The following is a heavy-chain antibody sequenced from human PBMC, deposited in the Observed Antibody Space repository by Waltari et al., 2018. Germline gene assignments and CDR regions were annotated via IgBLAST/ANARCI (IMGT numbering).Heavy chain of an antibody. CDR2: IYHSGST. V-gene: IGHV4-30-2*01. D-gene: IGHD3-16*02. CDR3: ARTIGLSGPKFDY. Sequence: QLQLQESGSGLVKPSQTLSLTCAVSGGSISSGGYSWSWIRQPPGKGLEWIGYIYHSGSTYYHPSLKSRVTISVDRSKNQFSLKLSSVTAADTAVYYCARTIGLSGPKFDYWGQGTLVTVSS. J-gene: IGHJ4*02. CDR1: GGSISSGGYS.